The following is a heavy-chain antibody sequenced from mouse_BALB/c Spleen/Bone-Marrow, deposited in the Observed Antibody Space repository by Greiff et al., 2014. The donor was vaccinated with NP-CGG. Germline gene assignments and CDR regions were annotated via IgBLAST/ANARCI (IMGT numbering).Heavy chain of an antibody. D-gene: IGHD2-1*01. CDR2: IDPANGNT. CDR3: AIYYGNYYAMDY. CDR1: GFNIKDTY. V-gene: IGHV14-3*02. J-gene: IGHJ4*01. Sequence: LQQSGXELVKPGASVKLSCIASGFNIKDTYMHWVKQRPEQGLEWIGRIDPANGNTKYDPKFQGKATITADTSSNTAYLQLSSLTSEDTAVYYCAIYYGNYYAMDYWGQGTSVTVSS.